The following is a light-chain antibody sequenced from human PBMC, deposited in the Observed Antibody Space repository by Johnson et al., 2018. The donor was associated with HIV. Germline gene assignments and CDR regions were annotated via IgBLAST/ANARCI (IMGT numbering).Light chain of an antibody. V-gene: IGLV1-51*01. CDR3: GTWDSSLGAAV. CDR2: DNN. CDR1: SSNIGNNY. J-gene: IGLJ1*01. Sequence: QSVLTQPPSVSAAPGQKVTISCSGSSSNIGNNYVSWYQQLPGKAPKLLIYDNNKRPSGIPDRFSGSKSGTSATLGITGLQTGDEADYYCGTWDSSLGAAVFATGTTVTVL.